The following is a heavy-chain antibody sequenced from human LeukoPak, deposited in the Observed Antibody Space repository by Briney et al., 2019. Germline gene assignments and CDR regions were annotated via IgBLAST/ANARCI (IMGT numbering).Heavy chain of an antibody. D-gene: IGHD3-16*01. CDR1: GFTLSISA. J-gene: IGHJ4*02. V-gene: IGHV3-74*01. Sequence: PGGSLRLSCAASGFTLSISAMHWVRQAPGKGLVWVARTNLHGTAVDYADSVKGRFIISRDNAKNTLFLQMNSLRVEDTAVYYCASAYTYVRLGDHWGQGTLVTVSS. CDR2: TNLHGTAV. CDR3: ASAYTYVRLGDH.